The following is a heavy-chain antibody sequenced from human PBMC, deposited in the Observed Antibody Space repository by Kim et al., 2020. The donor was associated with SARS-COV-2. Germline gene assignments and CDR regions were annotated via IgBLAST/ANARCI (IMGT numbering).Heavy chain of an antibody. Sequence: IYAQKFQGRVTMTEDTSTDTAYMELSSLRSEDTAVYYCATPLWTGFAADYWGQGTMVTVSS. D-gene: IGHD3-10*01. CDR3: ATPLWTGFAADY. J-gene: IGHJ4*02. V-gene: IGHV1-24*01.